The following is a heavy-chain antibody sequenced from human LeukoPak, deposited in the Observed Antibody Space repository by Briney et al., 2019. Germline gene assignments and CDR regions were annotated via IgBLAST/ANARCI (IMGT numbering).Heavy chain of an antibody. CDR3: AGELKFNDGFDALDI. J-gene: IGHJ3*02. D-gene: IGHD1-1*01. CDR2: IGTAGAT. CDR1: GFTFSNYD. Sequence: PGGSLRLSCAASGFTFSNYDMHWVRQITGKGLEWVSAIGTAGATYYPGSVKGRFTVSRENAENSLYLQMNSLGVGDTAVYYCAGELKFNDGFDALDIWGQGTMVTVSS. V-gene: IGHV3-13*01.